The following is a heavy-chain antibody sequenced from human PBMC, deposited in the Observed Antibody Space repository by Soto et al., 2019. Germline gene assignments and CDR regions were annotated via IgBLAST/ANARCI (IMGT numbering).Heavy chain of an antibody. V-gene: IGHV1-18*01. D-gene: IGHD3-3*01. Sequence: ASVKVSCKASGYTFTSYGISWVRQAPGQGLEWMGWISAYNGNTNYAQKLQGRVTMTTDTSTSTAYMELSRLRSDDTAVYYCARSGYYVNYYGMDVWGQGTTVTVSS. J-gene: IGHJ6*02. CDR2: ISAYNGNT. CDR1: GYTFTSYG. CDR3: ARSGYYVNYYGMDV.